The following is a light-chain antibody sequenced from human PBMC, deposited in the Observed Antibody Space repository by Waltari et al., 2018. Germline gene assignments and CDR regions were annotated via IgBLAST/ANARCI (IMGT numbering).Light chain of an antibody. CDR2: AAS. J-gene: IGKJ3*01. CDR3: QQSYSTLRFT. Sequence: DIQMTQSPSSLSASVGDRVTITCRASQSISGYLNWYQQKPGKAPKLLIYAASSLQSGVPSRFSGSGSGTDFTLTINSLQPEDFATYYCQQSYSTLRFTFGPGTKVDIK. CDR1: QSISGY. V-gene: IGKV1-39*01.